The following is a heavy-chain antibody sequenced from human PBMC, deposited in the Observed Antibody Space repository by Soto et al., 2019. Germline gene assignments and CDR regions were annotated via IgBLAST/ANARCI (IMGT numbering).Heavy chain of an antibody. J-gene: IGHJ4*02. CDR3: ARFSPDYFDY. V-gene: IGHV3-66*01. CDR1: GFTVSSNY. Sequence: EVQLVEAGGGLVQPGGSLRLSCAASGFTVSSNYMSWVRQAPGKGLEWVSVIYSGGSTYYADSVKGRFTISRDNSKNTLYLKMNSMRAEDTAVYYCARFSPDYFDYWGQGTLVTVSS. CDR2: IYSGGST.